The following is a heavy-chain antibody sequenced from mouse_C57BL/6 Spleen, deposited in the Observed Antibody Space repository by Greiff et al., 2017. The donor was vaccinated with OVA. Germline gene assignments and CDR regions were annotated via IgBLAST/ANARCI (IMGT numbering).Heavy chain of an antibody. J-gene: IGHJ4*01. CDR2: IDPNSGGT. CDR1: GYTFTSYW. D-gene: IGHD1-1*01. CDR3: ARSPDYCCRYNDCYAMDY. V-gene: IGHV1-72*01. Sequence: QVQLQQPGAELVKPGASVKLSCKASGYTFTSYWMHWVKQRPGRGLEWIGRIDPNSGGTKYNEKFKSKATLTVDKPSSTAYMQLSSLTSEDSAVYYCARSPDYCCRYNDCYAMDYWGQGTSVTVSS.